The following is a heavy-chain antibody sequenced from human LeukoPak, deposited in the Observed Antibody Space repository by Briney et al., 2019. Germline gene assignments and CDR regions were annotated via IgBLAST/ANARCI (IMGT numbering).Heavy chain of an antibody. Sequence: SETLSLTCAVYGGSFSGYYWSWIRQPPGKGLEWIGEISHSGSTNYNPSLKSRVTISVDTSKNQFSLKLSSVTAADTAVYYCAVDYGDYAEYFDYWGQGTLVTVSS. CDR2: ISHSGST. CDR3: AVDYGDYAEYFDY. CDR1: GGSFSGYY. J-gene: IGHJ4*02. D-gene: IGHD4-17*01. V-gene: IGHV4-34*01.